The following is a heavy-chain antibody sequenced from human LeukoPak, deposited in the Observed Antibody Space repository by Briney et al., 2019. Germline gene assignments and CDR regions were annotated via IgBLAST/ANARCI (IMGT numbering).Heavy chain of an antibody. CDR1: GGSISSYY. D-gene: IGHD4-17*01. J-gene: IGHJ5*02. V-gene: IGHV4-59*01. Sequence: SQTLSLTCTVSGGSISSYYWSWIRQPPGKGLEWIGYIYYSGSTNYNPSLKSRVTISVDTSKNQFSLKLSSVTAADTAVYYCARDGVKGSGYGDYLNWFDPWGQGTLVTVSS. CDR2: IYYSGST. CDR3: ARDGVKGSGYGDYLNWFDP.